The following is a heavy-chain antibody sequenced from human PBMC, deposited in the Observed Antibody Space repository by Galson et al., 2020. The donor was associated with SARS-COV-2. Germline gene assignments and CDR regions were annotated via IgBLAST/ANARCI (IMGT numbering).Heavy chain of an antibody. J-gene: IGHJ5*02. CDR2: VYYKGST. D-gene: IGHD3-10*01. CDR1: GDSIDRSAFY. Sequence: SETLSLTCNVSGDSIDRSAFYWSWIRQRPGKGLEWLGYVYYKGSTSYNPSLKSRLTMSVDTSQNQFFLKLRSVTAADTAVYYCAREIMVRVSKVNWFDPWGQGTLVSVSS. CDR3: AREIMVRVSKVNWFDP. V-gene: IGHV4-31*03.